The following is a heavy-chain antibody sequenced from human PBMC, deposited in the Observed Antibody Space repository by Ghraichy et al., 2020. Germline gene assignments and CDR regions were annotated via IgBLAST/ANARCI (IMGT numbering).Heavy chain of an antibody. D-gene: IGHD3-3*01. J-gene: IGHJ4*02. V-gene: IGHV3-23*01. Sequence: GGSLRLSCAASGFTFSGYAMSWVRQAPGKGLEWVSAFSGSGGSTFYADSVKGRFTISRDNSKNTLYLQMNSLRAEDTAVYYCAKDYDFWSYQVGYWGQGTRVTGSS. CDR3: AKDYDFWSYQVGY. CDR2: FSGSGGST. CDR1: GFTFSGYA.